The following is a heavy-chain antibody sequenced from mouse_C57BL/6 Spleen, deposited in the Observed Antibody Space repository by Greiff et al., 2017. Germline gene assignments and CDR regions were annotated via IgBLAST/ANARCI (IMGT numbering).Heavy chain of an antibody. CDR1: GYAFSSYW. CDR3: ARLYYYGRRFDV. D-gene: IGHD1-1*01. J-gene: IGHJ1*03. CDR2: IYPGDGDT. V-gene: IGHV1-80*01. Sequence: QVQLQQSGAELVKPGASVKISCKASGYAFSSYWMNWVKQRPGKGLEWIGQIYPGDGDTNYNGKFKGKATLTADKSSSTAYMQLSSLTSEDSAVYFCARLYYYGRRFDVWGTGTTVTVSS.